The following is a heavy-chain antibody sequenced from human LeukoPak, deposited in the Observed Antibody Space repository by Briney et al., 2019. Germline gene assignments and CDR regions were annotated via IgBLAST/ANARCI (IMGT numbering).Heavy chain of an antibody. V-gene: IGHV3-7*01. D-gene: IGHD4/OR15-4a*01. CDR2: VKQDGSER. Sequence: GGSLRLSCAASGFTFSSYWMSWVRQAPGKGLVWVANVKQDGSERYYVGSVRGRFTISRDNAKNSLYLQMNSLRAEDTAVYYCAREGAYYLDSWGQGALVAVSS. CDR3: AREGAYYLDS. CDR1: GFTFSSYW. J-gene: IGHJ4*02.